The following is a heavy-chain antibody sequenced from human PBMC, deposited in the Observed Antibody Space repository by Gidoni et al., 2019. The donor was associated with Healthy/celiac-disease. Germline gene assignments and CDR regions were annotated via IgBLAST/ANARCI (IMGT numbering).Heavy chain of an antibody. CDR3: ARNRIAAAGTSLNWFDP. J-gene: IGHJ5*02. D-gene: IGHD6-13*01. CDR1: GGTFSSYA. V-gene: IGHV1-69*01. Sequence: QVQLVQSGAEVKKPGSSVKVSCKASGGTFSSYAIRWVRQAPGQGLEGMGGIIPIFGTANYAQKFQGRVTIPADESTSTAYMELSSLRSEYTAVYYCARNRIAAAGTSLNWFDPWGQGTLVTVSS. CDR2: IIPIFGTA.